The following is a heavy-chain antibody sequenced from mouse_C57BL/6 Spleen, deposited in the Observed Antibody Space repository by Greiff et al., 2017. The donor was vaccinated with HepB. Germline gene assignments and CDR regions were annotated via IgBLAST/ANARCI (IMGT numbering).Heavy chain of an antibody. CDR1: GFPFGRYA. J-gene: IGHJ2*01. V-gene: IGHV5-6*01. CDR2: ISSGGSYP. Sequence: EVKLVESGGALFKPGGSLNFSFAASGFPFGRYALSWFRQTPDKRLAWVATISSGGSYPSYPDRVTGRFTISRDNAKNTLYLQMSSLKSEDTAMYYCARDDSNGYYFDYWGQGTTLTVSS. CDR3: ARDDSNGYYFDY. D-gene: IGHD2-5*01.